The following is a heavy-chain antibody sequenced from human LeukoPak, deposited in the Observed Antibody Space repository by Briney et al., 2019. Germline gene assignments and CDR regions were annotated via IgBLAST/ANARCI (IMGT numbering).Heavy chain of an antibody. Sequence: ASVKVSCKASGYTFTSYGISWVRQAPGQGLEWMGWISAYNGNTNYAQKLQGRVTMTTDTSTSTAYMELRSLRSDDTAVYYCARQYSSSSAPTFDYWGQGTLVTVSS. V-gene: IGHV1-18*01. D-gene: IGHD6-6*01. J-gene: IGHJ4*02. CDR2: ISAYNGNT. CDR1: GYTFTSYG. CDR3: ARQYSSSSAPTFDY.